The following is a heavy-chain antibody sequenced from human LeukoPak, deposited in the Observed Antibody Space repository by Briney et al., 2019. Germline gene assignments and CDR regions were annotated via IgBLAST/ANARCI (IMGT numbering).Heavy chain of an antibody. V-gene: IGHV3-48*01. Sequence: QSGGSLRLSCAASGFTFSRYGMHWVRQAPGKGLEWVSYISDSSTTIYYADSVKGRFTISRDNAKNSLYLQMNSLRAEDTAVYYCARDRGGAYDFWSGYYTGYFDYWGQGTLVTVSS. J-gene: IGHJ4*02. CDR3: ARDRGGAYDFWSGYYTGYFDY. CDR1: GFTFSRYG. CDR2: ISDSSTTI. D-gene: IGHD3-3*01.